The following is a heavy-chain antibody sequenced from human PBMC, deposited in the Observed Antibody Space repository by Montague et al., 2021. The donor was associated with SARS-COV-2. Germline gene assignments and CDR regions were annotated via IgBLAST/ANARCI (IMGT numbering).Heavy chain of an antibody. Sequence: SLRLSCAASGFTFSSYAMHWVRQAPGKGLEWVAVISYDGSNKYYADSVKGRFTISRDNSKNTLYLRMNSLRAEDTAVYYCARDLAVVAATPFDYWGQGTLVTVSS. CDR1: GFTFSSYA. J-gene: IGHJ4*02. V-gene: IGHV3-30*04. D-gene: IGHD2-15*01. CDR3: ARDLAVVAATPFDY. CDR2: ISYDGSNK.